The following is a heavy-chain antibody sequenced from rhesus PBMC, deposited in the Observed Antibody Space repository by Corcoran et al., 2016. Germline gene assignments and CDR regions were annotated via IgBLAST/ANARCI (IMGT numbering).Heavy chain of an antibody. CDR3: ASPHRIYNILGGTFDC. CDR1: GGSFSSYW. J-gene: IGHJ4*01. CDR2: ISGHNVPP. Sequence: QVQLQESGPGLVKPSETLSLTCTVSGGSFSSYWWSWIRQPPGKGLESIGEISGHNVPPHTNPSLWIPVTISKDASNNQFSLKLTCVTAAYTAVYYFASPHRIYNILGGTFDCWGQGVLVTVSS. D-gene: IGHD5-36*01. V-gene: IGHV4-80*01.